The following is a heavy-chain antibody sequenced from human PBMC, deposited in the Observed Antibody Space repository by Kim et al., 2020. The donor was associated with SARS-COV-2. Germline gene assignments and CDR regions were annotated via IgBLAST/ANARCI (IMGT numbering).Heavy chain of an antibody. Sequence: GGSLRLSCAVSGYTLRSYALCWVRQAPGKGLEWVSITSGCGDSTYYADSVMGRFTFSRYSSTNTLYLLMLNQRAEDTAVYFFARCVVILHFYSGMDVWG. CDR3: ARCVVILHFYSGMDV. J-gene: IGHJ6*02. D-gene: IGHD2-21*01. CDR1: GYTLRSYA. CDR2: TSGCGDST. V-gene: IGHV3-23*01.